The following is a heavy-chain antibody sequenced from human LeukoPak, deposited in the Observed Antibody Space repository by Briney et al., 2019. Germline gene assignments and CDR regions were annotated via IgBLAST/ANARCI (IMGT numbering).Heavy chain of an antibody. V-gene: IGHV4-59*01. CDR1: GGSINNYY. Sequence: PSETLSLTCTVSGGSINNYYWSWIRQPPGKGLEWIGYIYYSGSTNYNPSLKSRVTISVDTSKNQFSLKLSSVTAADTAVYYCARVGWELRSDAFDIWGQGTMVTVSS. CDR3: ARVGWELRSDAFDI. D-gene: IGHD1-26*01. CDR2: IYYSGST. J-gene: IGHJ3*02.